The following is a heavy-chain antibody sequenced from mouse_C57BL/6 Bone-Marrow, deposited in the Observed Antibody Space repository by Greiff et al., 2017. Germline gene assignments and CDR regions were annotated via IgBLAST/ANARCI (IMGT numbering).Heavy chain of an antibody. CDR2: IYPGSGNT. Sequence: VQLQQSGAELVRPGASVKLSCKASGYTFTDYYINWVKQRPGQGLEWIARIYPGSGNTYYNEKFKGKATLTAEKSSSTAYMQLSSLTSEDSAVYFCARRAAQATGFAYWGQGTLVTVSA. CDR3: ARRAAQATGFAY. J-gene: IGHJ3*01. D-gene: IGHD3-2*02. V-gene: IGHV1-76*01. CDR1: GYTFTDYY.